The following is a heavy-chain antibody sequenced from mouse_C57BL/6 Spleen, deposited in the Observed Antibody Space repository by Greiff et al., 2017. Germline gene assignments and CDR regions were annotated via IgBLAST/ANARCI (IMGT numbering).Heavy chain of an antibody. CDR2: IHPNSGST. V-gene: IGHV1-64*01. CDR3: ARSPTGVATRAMDY. CDR1: GYTFTSYW. Sequence: QVQLQQPGAELVKPGASVKLSCKASGYTFTSYWMHWVKQRPGQGLEWIGMIHPNSGSTNYNEKFKSKATLTVDKSSSTAYMQLSSLTSEDSAVYYCARSPTGVATRAMDYWGQGTSVTSPQ. D-gene: IGHD1-1*01. J-gene: IGHJ4*01.